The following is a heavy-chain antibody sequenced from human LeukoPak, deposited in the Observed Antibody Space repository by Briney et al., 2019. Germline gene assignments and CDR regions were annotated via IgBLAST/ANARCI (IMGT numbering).Heavy chain of an antibody. Sequence: GGSLRLSCAASGFTFSSYSMNWVRQAPGKGLEWVSSISSSSSYIYYAASVKGRFTISRDNAKNSLYLQMNNLRAEDTAVYYCARDHIAARPGGDYWGQGTLVTVSS. J-gene: IGHJ4*02. D-gene: IGHD6-6*01. CDR2: ISSSSSYI. CDR3: ARDHIAARPGGDY. CDR1: GFTFSSYS. V-gene: IGHV3-21*01.